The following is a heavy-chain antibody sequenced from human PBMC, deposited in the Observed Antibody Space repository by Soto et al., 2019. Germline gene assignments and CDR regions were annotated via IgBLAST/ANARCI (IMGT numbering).Heavy chain of an antibody. CDR1: GYSFTNYH. D-gene: IGHD1-1*01. J-gene: IGHJ4*02. Sequence: ASVKVSCKASGYSFTNYHMHWVRQAPGQGLEWMGWINPGSGVTNQAQKFQGRVTMTRYTSITTTYMELNSLTSDDTAVYYCARVAGHKNALFDTWGQGALVTVSS. CDR3: ARVAGHKNALFDT. V-gene: IGHV1-2*02. CDR2: INPGSGVT.